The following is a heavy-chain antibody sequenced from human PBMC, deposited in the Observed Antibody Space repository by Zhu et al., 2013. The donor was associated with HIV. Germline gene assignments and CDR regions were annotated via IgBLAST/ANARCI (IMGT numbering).Heavy chain of an antibody. D-gene: IGHD2-8*01. CDR3: ASSKGIVLMVAYYGMDV. J-gene: IGHJ6*02. V-gene: IGHV1-69*01. Sequence: QVQLVQSGAEVKKPGSSVKVSCKASGGTFSSYAISWVRQAPGQGLEWMGGIIPIFGTANYAQKFQGRVTITADESTSTAYMELSSLRSEDTAVYYCASSKGIVLMVAYYGMDVWGQGTTVTVSS. CDR2: IIPIFGTA. CDR1: GGTFSSYA.